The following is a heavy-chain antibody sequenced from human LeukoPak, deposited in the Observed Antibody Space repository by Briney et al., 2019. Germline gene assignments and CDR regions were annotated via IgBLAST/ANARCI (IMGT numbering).Heavy chain of an antibody. CDR1: GGSFSGYY. V-gene: IGHV4-34*01. CDR3: ARLGYCSSTSCSNYYYYGMDV. Sequence: SETLSLTCAVYGGSFSGYYWSWIRQPPAKGLEWIGEINHSGSTNYNPSLKSRVTISVDTSKNQFSLKLSSVTAADTAVYYCARLGYCSSTSCSNYYYYGMDVWGQGTTVTVSS. J-gene: IGHJ6*02. CDR2: INHSGST. D-gene: IGHD2-2*01.